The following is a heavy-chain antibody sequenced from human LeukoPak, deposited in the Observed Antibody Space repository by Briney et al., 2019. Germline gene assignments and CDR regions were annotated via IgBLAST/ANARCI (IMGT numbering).Heavy chain of an antibody. D-gene: IGHD3-22*01. CDR2: IIPIFSTA. V-gene: IGHV1-69*01. CDR1: GGTFSSYA. CDR3: ASRSYYYDSSGYYRFDY. J-gene: IGHJ4*02. Sequence: SVKVSCKASGGTFSSYAISWVRQAPGQGLEWMGGIIPIFSTANYAQKFQGRVTITADESTSTAYLELSSLRSEDTAVYYRASRSYYYDSSGYYRFDYWGQGTLVTVSS.